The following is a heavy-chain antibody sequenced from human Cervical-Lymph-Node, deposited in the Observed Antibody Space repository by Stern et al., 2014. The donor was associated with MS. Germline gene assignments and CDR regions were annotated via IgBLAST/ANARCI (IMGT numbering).Heavy chain of an antibody. CDR3: ARMMQHLAGDAFDI. D-gene: IGHD6-13*01. CDR1: GFSLSHVRMG. J-gene: IGHJ3*02. Sequence: QVTLRESGPVLVKPTETLTLTCTVSGFSLSHVRMGVSWIRQPPGKALEWLVHNFSHDEKSYTTSLKGRLTISKDISKSQVILAMTRMDPADTATYYCARMMQHLAGDAFDIWGQGTMVSVSS. V-gene: IGHV2-26*01. CDR2: NFSHDEK.